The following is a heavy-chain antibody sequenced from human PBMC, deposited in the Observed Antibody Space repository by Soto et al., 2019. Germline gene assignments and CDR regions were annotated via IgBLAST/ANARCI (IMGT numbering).Heavy chain of an antibody. J-gene: IGHJ4*02. CDR1: GFTFSNAW. CDR3: TTAHPRGPDY. CDR2: VQSKADGGTT. Sequence: EVQLVESGGGLVKPGGSLRLSCAASGFTFSNAWMNWVRQAPGKGLEWVGRVQSKADGGTTAYAAPVKGRFTISRDDSKNTLYLQMNSLKTEDTAVYYCTTAHPRGPDYWGQGTLVTASS. V-gene: IGHV3-15*01.